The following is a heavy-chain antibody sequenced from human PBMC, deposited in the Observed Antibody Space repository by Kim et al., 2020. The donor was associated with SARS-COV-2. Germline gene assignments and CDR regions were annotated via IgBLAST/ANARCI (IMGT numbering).Heavy chain of an antibody. V-gene: IGHV4-34*01. D-gene: IGHD2-15*01. CDR3: ARGQDRDFDY. CDR1: GGSFSGYY. Sequence: SETLSLTCAVYGGSFSGYYWSWIRQPPGKGLEWIGEINHSGSTNYNPSLKSRVTISVDTSKNQFSLKLSSVTAADTAVYYCARGQDRDFDYWGQGTLVTVSS. J-gene: IGHJ4*02. CDR2: INHSGST.